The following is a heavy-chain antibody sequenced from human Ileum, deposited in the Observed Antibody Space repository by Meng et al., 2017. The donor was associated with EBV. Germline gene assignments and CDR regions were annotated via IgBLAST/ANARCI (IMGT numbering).Heavy chain of an antibody. V-gene: IGHV4-39*01. D-gene: IGHD2-8*01. Sequence: SVSWLGSGCVFLGGSHVRGGIGRPPGKGLEWIGIIYYSGNPTYNPSLKSRVTIPVDTSKNQFSLKLSSVTAADTAVYYIAIQGTIKYFQHWGQGTLVTVSS. CDR1: GCVFLGGSHV. CDR3: AIQGTIKYFQH. CDR2: IYYSGNP. J-gene: IGHJ1*01.